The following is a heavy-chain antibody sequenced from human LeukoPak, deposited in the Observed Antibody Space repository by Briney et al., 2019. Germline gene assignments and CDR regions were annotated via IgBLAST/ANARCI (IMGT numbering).Heavy chain of an antibody. D-gene: IGHD3-9*01. CDR2: IYYSGST. J-gene: IGHJ4*02. Sequence: SETLSLTCTVSGGSISSYYWSWIRQPPGKGLEWIGYIYYSGSTNYNPSLKSRVTISVDTSKNQFSLKLSSVTAADTAVYYCARIADILTGYSPPHFDYWGQGTLVTVSS. V-gene: IGHV4-59*01. CDR3: ARIADILTGYSPPHFDY. CDR1: GGSISSYY.